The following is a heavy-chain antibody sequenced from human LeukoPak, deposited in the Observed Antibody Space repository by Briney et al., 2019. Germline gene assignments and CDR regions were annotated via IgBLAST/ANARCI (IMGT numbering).Heavy chain of an antibody. CDR3: ARVYSSSWYRDAFDI. D-gene: IGHD6-13*01. V-gene: IGHV3-74*01. CDR2: INSDGSGT. Sequence: GGSLRLSCAASGFTFSSYWMHWVRQAPGKGLVWVSRINSDGSGTSYADSVKGRFTISRDNAKNTLYLQMNSLRAEDTAVYYCARVYSSSWYRDAFDIWGQGTMVTVSS. CDR1: GFTFSSYW. J-gene: IGHJ3*02.